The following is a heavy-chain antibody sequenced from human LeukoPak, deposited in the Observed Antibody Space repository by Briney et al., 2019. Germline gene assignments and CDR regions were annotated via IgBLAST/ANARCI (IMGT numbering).Heavy chain of an antibody. CDR2: IYYSGST. D-gene: IGHD2-2*01. CDR1: GGPISSGGYY. CDR3: ARVLGYCSSTSCYLYFQH. Sequence: SETLSLTCTVSGGPISSGGYYWSWIRQHPGKGLEWVGYIYYSGSTYYNPSLKSRVTISVDTSKNQFSLKLSSVTAADTAVYYCARVLGYCSSTSCYLYFQHWGQGTLVTVSS. V-gene: IGHV4-31*03. J-gene: IGHJ1*01.